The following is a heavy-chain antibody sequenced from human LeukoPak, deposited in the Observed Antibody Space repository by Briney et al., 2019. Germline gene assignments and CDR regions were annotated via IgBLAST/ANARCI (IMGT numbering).Heavy chain of an antibody. J-gene: IGHJ6*03. Sequence: GGSLRLSCAASGFTFSSQTMNWVRQAPGKGLEWVAFIRYDGSNRYYADSVKGRFTISRDNSKNTLYLQMNSLRAEDTAVYCCAKTRGFYYYMDVWGKGTTVTVSS. CDR1: GFTFSSQT. CDR3: AKTRGFYYYMDV. D-gene: IGHD5-24*01. V-gene: IGHV3-30*02. CDR2: IRYDGSNR.